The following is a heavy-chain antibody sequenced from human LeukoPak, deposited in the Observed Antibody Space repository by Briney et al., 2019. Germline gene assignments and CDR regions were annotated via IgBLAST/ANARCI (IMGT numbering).Heavy chain of an antibody. CDR3: ARERPPGDSSSWFLEGYFDI. J-gene: IGHJ4*02. V-gene: IGHV1-69*05. D-gene: IGHD6-13*01. CDR1: GGTFSSHA. CDR2: IIPIFGTA. Sequence: SVKVSCKASGGTFSSHAITWVRQAPGQGLEWMGRIIPIFGTANYAQKFQGRVTITTDESTSTAYMELSILRSDDTAVYYCARERPPGDSSSWFLEGYFDIWGQGTLVTVSS.